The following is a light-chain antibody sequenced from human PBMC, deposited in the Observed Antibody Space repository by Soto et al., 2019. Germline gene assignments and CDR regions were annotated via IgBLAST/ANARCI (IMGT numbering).Light chain of an antibody. Sequence: QSALTQPASVSGSPGQSITISCTRTSSDVGGYNYVSWYQQHPGKAPKLMIYDVSNRPSGVSNRFSGSKSGNTASLTISGLQAEDEADYYCSSYTSSSIPVVFGGGTKLTVL. CDR3: SSYTSSSIPVV. CDR2: DVS. V-gene: IGLV2-14*01. CDR1: SSDVGGYNY. J-gene: IGLJ2*01.